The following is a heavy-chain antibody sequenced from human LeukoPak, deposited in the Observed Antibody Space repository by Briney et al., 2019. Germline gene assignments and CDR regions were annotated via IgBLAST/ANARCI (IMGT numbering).Heavy chain of an antibody. D-gene: IGHD3-22*01. CDR1: GFTFSSYG. CDR2: ISYDGSNK. V-gene: IGHV3-30*03. J-gene: IGHJ4*02. CDR3: TTDPVVPAVRVVTMIVSFDY. Sequence: GGSLRLSCAASGFTFSSYGMHWVRQAPGKGLEWVAVISYDGSNKYYADSVKGRFTISRDNSKNTLYLQMNSLKTEDTAVYYCTTDPVVPAVRVVTMIVSFDYWGQGTLVTVSS.